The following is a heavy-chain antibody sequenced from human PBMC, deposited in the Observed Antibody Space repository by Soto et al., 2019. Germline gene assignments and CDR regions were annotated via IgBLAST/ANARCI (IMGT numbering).Heavy chain of an antibody. J-gene: IGHJ4*02. V-gene: IGHV4-34*01. D-gene: IGHD5-12*01. Sequence: SETLSLTCAVYGGSFSGYYWSWIRQPPGKGLEWIGEINHSGSTNYNPSLKSRVTISVDTSKNQFSLKLSSVTAADTAVYYCARVSGYSGYDDYWGQGTLVTVSS. CDR3: ARVSGYSGYDDY. CDR1: GGSFSGYY. CDR2: INHSGST.